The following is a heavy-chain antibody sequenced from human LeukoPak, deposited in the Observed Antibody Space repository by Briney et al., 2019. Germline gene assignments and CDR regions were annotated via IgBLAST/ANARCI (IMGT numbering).Heavy chain of an antibody. Sequence: GGSLRLSCAASGFTFSSYGMHWVRQAPGKGLEWVVFIRYDGSNKYYADSVKGRFTISRDNSKNTLYLQMNSLRAEDTAVYYCAKDNLRFLEWYRYFDYWGQGTLVTVSS. V-gene: IGHV3-30*02. CDR3: AKDNLRFLEWYRYFDY. D-gene: IGHD3-3*01. CDR2: IRYDGSNK. J-gene: IGHJ4*02. CDR1: GFTFSSYG.